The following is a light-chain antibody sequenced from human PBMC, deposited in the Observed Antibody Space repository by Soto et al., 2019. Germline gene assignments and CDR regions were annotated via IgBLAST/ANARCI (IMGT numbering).Light chain of an antibody. Sequence: IVLTQSPDTLSLSPGERATLSCRASQSFSSKYLAWYQQKPGQSPRLLISGASGRATGIPDTFSGSGSGTYFPLTISSLEPEDFAVYYWQQYGGSLTFGGGTKIEIK. V-gene: IGKV3-20*01. J-gene: IGKJ4*01. CDR2: GAS. CDR3: QQYGGSLT. CDR1: QSFSSKY.